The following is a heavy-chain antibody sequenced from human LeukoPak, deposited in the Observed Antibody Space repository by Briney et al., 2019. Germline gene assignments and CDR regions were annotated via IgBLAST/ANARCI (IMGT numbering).Heavy chain of an antibody. CDR3: AREDCSSTSCHGFMNV. CDR2: IYYSGST. CDR1: GGSISSGDYY. Sequence: SETLSLTCTVSGGSISSGDYYWSWIRQPPGKGLEWIVYIYYSGSTYYNPSLKSRVTISVDTSKNQFSLKLSSVAAADTAVYYCAREDCSSTSCHGFMNVWGKGTTVTVSS. J-gene: IGHJ6*03. V-gene: IGHV4-30-4*08. D-gene: IGHD2-2*01.